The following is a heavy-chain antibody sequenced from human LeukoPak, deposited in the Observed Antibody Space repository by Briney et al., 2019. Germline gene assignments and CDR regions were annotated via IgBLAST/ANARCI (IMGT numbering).Heavy chain of an antibody. CDR3: ARAASSSSWYRYGDY. V-gene: IGHV3-21*01. J-gene: IGHJ4*02. D-gene: IGHD6-13*01. CDR1: GFTFSSYS. CDR2: ISSSSSYI. Sequence: GGSLRLSCAASGFTFSSYSMNWVRQAPGKGLEWVSSISSSSSYIYYADSVKGRFTISRDNAMNSLYLQMNSLRAEDTAVYYCARAASSSSWYRYGDYWGQGTLVTVSS.